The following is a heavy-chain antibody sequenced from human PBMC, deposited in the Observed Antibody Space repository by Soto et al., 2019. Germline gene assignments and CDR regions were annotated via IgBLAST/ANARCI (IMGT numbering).Heavy chain of an antibody. J-gene: IGHJ6*02. CDR1: GYIFVNYG. CDR2: ISPYTGNT. CDR3: VMVDNYVTPTPQDV. V-gene: IGHV1-18*01. D-gene: IGHD3-16*01. Sequence: ASVKVSCKASGYIFVNYGIAWVRQAPGQGLEWMGWISPYTGNTHSATKVQGRLTMATDTSTSTAYMDLGSLTSDDTAVYYCVMVDNYVTPTPQDVWGQGTTVTVSS.